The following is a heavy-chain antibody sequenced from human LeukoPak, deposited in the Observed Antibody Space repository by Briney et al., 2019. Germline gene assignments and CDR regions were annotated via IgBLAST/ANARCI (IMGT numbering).Heavy chain of an antibody. V-gene: IGHV1-69*13. CDR1: GGTFSSYA. CDR3: ARIPPEGPYYYYYGMDG. Sequence: SATVSCKASGGTFSSYAISWVRQAHGQGLEWMGGIIPIFGTANYAQKFQGRVTITADESTSTAYMELSSLRSEDTAVYYCARIPPEGPYYYYYGMDGWGKGTTVTVSS. J-gene: IGHJ6*04. CDR2: IIPIFGTA. D-gene: IGHD1-14*01.